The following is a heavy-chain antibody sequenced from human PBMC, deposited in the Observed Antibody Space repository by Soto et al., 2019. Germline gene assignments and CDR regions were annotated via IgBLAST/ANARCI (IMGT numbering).Heavy chain of an antibody. V-gene: IGHV4-61*08. CDR1: GGSISSCGYY. CDR3: ARVYSSGWYYGLDY. CDR2: IYYSGST. D-gene: IGHD6-19*01. Sequence: SETLSLTCTVSGGSISSCGYYWSWIRQHPGQGLEWIGYIYYSGSTNYNPSLKSRVTISVDTSKNQFSLKLSSVTAADTAVYYCARVYSSGWYYGLDYWGQGTLVTVSS. J-gene: IGHJ4*02.